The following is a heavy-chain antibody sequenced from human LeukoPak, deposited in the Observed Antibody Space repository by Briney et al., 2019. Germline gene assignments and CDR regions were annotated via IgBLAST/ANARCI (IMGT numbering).Heavy chain of an antibody. CDR3: ARPGPYDFRAFDI. Sequence: PSETLSLTCAVYGGSFSGYYWSWIRQPPGKGLEWIGEINHSGSTNYNPSLKSRVTISVDTSKNQFSLKLSSVTAADTAVYYCARPGPYDFRAFDIWGQGTMVTVSS. J-gene: IGHJ3*02. CDR2: INHSGST. D-gene: IGHD3-22*01. CDR1: GGSFSGYY. V-gene: IGHV4-34*01.